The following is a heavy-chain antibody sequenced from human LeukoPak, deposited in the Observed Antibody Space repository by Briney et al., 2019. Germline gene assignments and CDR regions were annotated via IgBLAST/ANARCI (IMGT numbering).Heavy chain of an antibody. J-gene: IGHJ5*02. D-gene: IGHD6-13*01. V-gene: IGHV3-21*01. CDR2: ISSSSSYI. CDR1: GFTFSSYS. CDR3: AREGSSWYRYGGFDP. Sequence: PGGSLRLSCAASGFTFSSYSMNWVRQAPGKGLEWVSSISSSSSYIYYADSVKGRFTISRDNAKNSLYLQMNSLRAEDTAVYYCAREGSSWYRYGGFDPWGQGTLVTVSS.